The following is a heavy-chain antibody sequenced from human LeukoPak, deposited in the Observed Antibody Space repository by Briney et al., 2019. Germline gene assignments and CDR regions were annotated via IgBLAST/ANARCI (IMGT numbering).Heavy chain of an antibody. D-gene: IGHD4-23*01. J-gene: IGHJ6*02. Sequence: TSQTLSLTCTVSGGTISSGGDYWTWIRQHPGKGLEWIGYIYYSGSTYYNPSLKSRITISVDTSKNQFSLKLSSVTAADTAVYYCARGTEVANSPRGTPSGYGMDVWGQGTTVTVSS. CDR2: IYYSGST. V-gene: IGHV4-31*03. CDR3: ARGTEVANSPRGTPSGYGMDV. CDR1: GGTISSGGDY.